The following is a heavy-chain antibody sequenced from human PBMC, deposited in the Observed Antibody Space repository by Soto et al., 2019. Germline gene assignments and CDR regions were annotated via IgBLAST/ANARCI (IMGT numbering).Heavy chain of an antibody. Sequence: SETLSLPCTLSGSCISSSSYYWGWIRQPPGKGLEWIGSIYYSGSTYYNPSLKSRVTISVDTSKNQFSLKLSSVTAADTAVYYCASSLDPHFDCWGQGTLVIVSS. J-gene: IGHJ4*02. V-gene: IGHV4-39*01. CDR2: IYYSGST. CDR1: GSCISSSSYY. CDR3: ASSLDPHFDC.